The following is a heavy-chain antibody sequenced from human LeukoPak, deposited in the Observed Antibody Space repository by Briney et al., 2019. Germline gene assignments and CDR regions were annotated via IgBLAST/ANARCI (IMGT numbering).Heavy chain of an antibody. Sequence: SETLSLTCAVYGGSFSGYYWSWIRQPPGKGPEWIGEINHSGSTNYNPSLKSRVTISVDTSKNQFSLKLSSVTAADTAVYYCARGRKGYSYGFAPSWFDPWGQGTLVTVSS. D-gene: IGHD5-18*01. CDR2: INHSGST. V-gene: IGHV4-34*01. CDR3: ARGRKGYSYGFAPSWFDP. J-gene: IGHJ5*02. CDR1: GGSFSGYY.